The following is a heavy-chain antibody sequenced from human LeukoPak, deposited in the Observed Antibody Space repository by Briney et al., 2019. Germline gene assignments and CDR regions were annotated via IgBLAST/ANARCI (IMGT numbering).Heavy chain of an antibody. J-gene: IGHJ4*02. Sequence: SETLSLTCAVYGGDFSGYYWSWIRQPPGKGLEWIGEINHSGSTNCNPSLKSRVTISVDTSKNQFSLKLSSVTAADTAVYYCARISELMTTVTYFDYWGQGTLVTVSS. CDR3: ARISELMTTVTYFDY. D-gene: IGHD4-17*01. V-gene: IGHV4-34*01. CDR1: GGDFSGYY. CDR2: INHSGST.